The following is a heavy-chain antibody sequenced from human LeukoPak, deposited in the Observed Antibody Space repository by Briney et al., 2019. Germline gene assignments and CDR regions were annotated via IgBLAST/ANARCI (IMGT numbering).Heavy chain of an antibody. CDR3: ASVRKGYCSSTSCYAKGYYYYYMDV. Sequence: GGSLRLSCAASGFTFSSYSLNWVRQAPGKGLEWVSSISTSSSYIYYADSVKGRFTISRDNARNSLYLHMNSLRAEDTAVYYCASVRKGYCSSTSCYAKGYYYYYMDVWGKGTTVTISS. CDR1: GFTFSSYS. V-gene: IGHV3-21*01. CDR2: ISTSSSYI. J-gene: IGHJ6*03. D-gene: IGHD2-2*01.